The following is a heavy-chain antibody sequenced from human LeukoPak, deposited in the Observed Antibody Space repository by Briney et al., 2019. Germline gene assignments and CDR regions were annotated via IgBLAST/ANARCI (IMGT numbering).Heavy chain of an antibody. D-gene: IGHD6-13*01. Sequence: GASVNVSCKASGGTFSSYAISWVRQAPGQGLEWVGRIIPIFGTANYAQKFQGRVTITTDESTSTAYMEPSSLRSEDTAVYYCARSYSSSWQNAFDIWGQGTMVTVSS. CDR2: IIPIFGTA. CDR1: GGTFSSYA. V-gene: IGHV1-69*05. CDR3: ARSYSSSWQNAFDI. J-gene: IGHJ3*02.